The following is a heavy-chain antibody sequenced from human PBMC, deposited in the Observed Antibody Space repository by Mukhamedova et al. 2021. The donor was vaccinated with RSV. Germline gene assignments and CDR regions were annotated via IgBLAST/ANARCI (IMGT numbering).Heavy chain of an antibody. Sequence: SVTGDRVYYADSVRGRFTISRDNSENKVYLQMNSLRAEDTAVYYCAKYVKPGEWLVDYWGQGTLVIVSS. D-gene: IGHD6-19*01. CDR2: SVTGDRV. J-gene: IGHJ4*02. V-gene: IGHV3-23*01. CDR3: AKYVKPGEWLVDY.